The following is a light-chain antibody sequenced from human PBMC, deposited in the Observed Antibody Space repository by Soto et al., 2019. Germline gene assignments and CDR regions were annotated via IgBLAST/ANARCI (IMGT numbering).Light chain of an antibody. V-gene: IGKV3-11*01. Sequence: EIVLTQSPATLSLSPGERATLSCRASQSVSSYLAWYQQKPGQAPRLLIYDASNRATGIPARFSGSGSGTDFTLTISSLEPEDFAFYYCQLCSKCRPTFTFGHWTKVDIK. CDR2: DAS. J-gene: IGKJ3*01. CDR3: QLCSKCRPTFT. CDR1: QSVSSY.